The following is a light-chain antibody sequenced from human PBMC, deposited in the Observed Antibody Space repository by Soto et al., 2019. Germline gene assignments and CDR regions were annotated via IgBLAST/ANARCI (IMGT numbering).Light chain of an antibody. J-gene: IGKJ1*01. CDR3: HQYNSYLWT. Sequence: DIQMTQSPSTLSASVGDRVTITCRASQSISSWLAWYQQKPGKAPKLLIYKASSLGSGVPSRFSGSASGTEFTLTISSLQPDDFATYYCHQYNSYLWTFGQGTKVEIK. CDR1: QSISSW. V-gene: IGKV1-5*03. CDR2: KAS.